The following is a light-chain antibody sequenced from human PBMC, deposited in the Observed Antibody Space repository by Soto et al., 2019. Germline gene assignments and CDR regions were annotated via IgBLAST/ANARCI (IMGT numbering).Light chain of an antibody. CDR2: GAS. J-gene: IGKJ5*01. CDR1: QSVGTT. Sequence: DTVMTQSPDTLSVSPGERATLSCRASQSVGTTLAWYQQRPGQAPRLLVYGASTRASGIPPRFSGSGSGTDFTLTISSLQSEDFAVYYWQQLNYWPRITFGQGTRLEIK. V-gene: IGKV3-15*01. CDR3: QQLNYWPRIT.